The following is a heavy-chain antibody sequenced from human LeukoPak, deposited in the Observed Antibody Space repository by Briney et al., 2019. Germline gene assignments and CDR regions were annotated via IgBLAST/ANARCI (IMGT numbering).Heavy chain of an antibody. Sequence: SETLSLTCTVSGYSISSGYYWGWIRQPPGKGLEWIGSIYHSGSTYYNPPLKSRVTISVDTSKNQFSLKLSSVTAADTAVYYCARLSGSYTAPNFDYWGQGTLVTVSS. V-gene: IGHV4-38-2*02. J-gene: IGHJ4*02. CDR1: GYSISSGYY. CDR2: IYHSGST. CDR3: ARLSGSYTAPNFDY. D-gene: IGHD1-26*01.